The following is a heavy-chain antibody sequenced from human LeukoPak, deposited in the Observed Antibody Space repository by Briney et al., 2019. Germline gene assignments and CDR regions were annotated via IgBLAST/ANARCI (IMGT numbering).Heavy chain of an antibody. CDR2: ISYDGSNK. CDR3: AREGYCSGGSCDSYLDY. J-gene: IGHJ4*02. CDR1: GFTFSSYA. Sequence: GGSLRLSCAASGFTFSSYAMHWVRQAPGKGLEWVAVISYDGSNKYYADSVKGRFTISRDNSKNTLYLQINSLRAEDTAVYYCAREGYCSGGSCDSYLDYWGQGTLVTVSS. V-gene: IGHV3-30*04. D-gene: IGHD2-15*01.